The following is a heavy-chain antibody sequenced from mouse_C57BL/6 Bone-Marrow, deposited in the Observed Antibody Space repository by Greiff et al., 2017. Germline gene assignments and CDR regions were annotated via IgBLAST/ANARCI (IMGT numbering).Heavy chain of an antibody. J-gene: IGHJ3*01. V-gene: IGHV10-1*01. CDR3: VRRGYGSSYGED. D-gene: IGHD1-1*01. Sequence: EVQLVESGGGLVQPKGSLKLSCAASGFSFNTYAMNWVRQAPGKGLEWVARIRSKSNNYATYYADSVKDRFTISRDDSESMLYLQMNNLKTEDTAMYYCVRRGYGSSYGEDWGQGTLVTVSA. CDR2: IRSKSNNYAT. CDR1: GFSFNTYA.